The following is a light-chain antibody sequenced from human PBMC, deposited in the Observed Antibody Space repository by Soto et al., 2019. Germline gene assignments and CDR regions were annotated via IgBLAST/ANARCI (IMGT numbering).Light chain of an antibody. CDR3: QQRSNWPLIT. CDR1: QSVSIL. CDR2: DAS. V-gene: IGKV3-11*01. Sequence: EIVMTQSPATLSVSPGERATLSCRASQSVSILLAWYQQKPGQAPRLLIYDASNRATGIPARFSGSGSGTDFTLTISSLEPEDFAVYYCQQRSNWPLITFGQGTRLEIK. J-gene: IGKJ5*01.